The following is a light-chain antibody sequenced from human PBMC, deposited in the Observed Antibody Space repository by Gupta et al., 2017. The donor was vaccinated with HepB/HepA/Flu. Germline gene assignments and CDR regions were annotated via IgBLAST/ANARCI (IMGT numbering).Light chain of an antibody. CDR3: QQSDSTPRT. Sequence: DIQMTQSPSSLSASVGDRVTITCRARQSISSYLNWYQQKPGKAPKLLIYAASNLHSGVPSRFSGSGSGTDFSLTIRRLQPEDFATYYCQQSDSTPRTFGQGTKVEIK. J-gene: IGKJ1*01. CDR1: QSISSY. V-gene: IGKV1-39*01. CDR2: AAS.